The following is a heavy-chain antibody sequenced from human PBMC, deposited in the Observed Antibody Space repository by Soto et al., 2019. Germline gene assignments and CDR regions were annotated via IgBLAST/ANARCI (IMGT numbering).Heavy chain of an antibody. D-gene: IGHD2-2*01. J-gene: IGHJ5*02. CDR1: VAPIRSTDYY. V-gene: IGHV4-30-4*01. Sequence: PSETLSLTCTFSVAPIRSTDYYCSWIRQAPWKGLEWIGYVYYTGSTYYNPSLMSRLTISVDTSKNQFSLKLTSVTAAETAVYYCVRTAREGAVDQHWFERWGQGTQVLVSS. CDR2: VYYTGST. CDR3: VRTAREGAVDQHWFER.